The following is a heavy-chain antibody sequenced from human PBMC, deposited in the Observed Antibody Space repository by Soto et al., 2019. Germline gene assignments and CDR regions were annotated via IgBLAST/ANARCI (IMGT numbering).Heavy chain of an antibody. CDR1: GYTFTSYG. D-gene: IGHD3-16*01. Sequence: ASVKVSCKASGYTFTSYGISWVRQAPGQGLEWMGWISAYNGNTNYAQKLQGRVTMTTDTSTSTAYMELRSLRSDDTAVYYCARALYDYIWGSYRTEFDYLGQGNLVTVS. V-gene: IGHV1-18*01. CDR3: ARALYDYIWGSYRTEFDY. J-gene: IGHJ4*02. CDR2: ISAYNGNT.